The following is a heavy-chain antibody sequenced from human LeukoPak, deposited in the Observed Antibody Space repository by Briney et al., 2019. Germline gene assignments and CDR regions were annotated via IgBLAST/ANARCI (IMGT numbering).Heavy chain of an antibody. J-gene: IGHJ6*04. D-gene: IGHD3-10*02. V-gene: IGHV3-48*03. Sequence: GGSLRLSCAASGFTFSSYEMNWVRQAPGKGLEWVSYISSSGSTIYYADSIKGRFTISRDNAKNSLYLQMNSLRAEDTAVYYCAELGITMIGGVWGKGTTVTISS. CDR1: GFTFSSYE. CDR2: ISSSGSTI. CDR3: AELGITMIGGV.